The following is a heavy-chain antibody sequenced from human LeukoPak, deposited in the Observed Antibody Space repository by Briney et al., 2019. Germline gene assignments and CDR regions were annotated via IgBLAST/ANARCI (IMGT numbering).Heavy chain of an antibody. V-gene: IGHV1-69*05. Sequence: SVKVSCKTSGGTFSTYAISWVRQAPGQGLEWMGGIIPIFGTANYAQKFQGRVTITTDESTSTAYMELSSLRSEDTAVYYCARDSNPYNWNGAWAFDIWGQGTMVTVSS. CDR3: ARDSNPYNWNGAWAFDI. CDR1: GGTFSTYA. J-gene: IGHJ3*02. CDR2: IIPIFGTA. D-gene: IGHD1-20*01.